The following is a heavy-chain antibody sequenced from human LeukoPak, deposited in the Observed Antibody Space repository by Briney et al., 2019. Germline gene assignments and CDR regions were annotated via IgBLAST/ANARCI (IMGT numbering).Heavy chain of an antibody. J-gene: IGHJ3*02. Sequence: PSETLSLTCTVSGGSISSYYWSWVRQPAGKGLEWIARISSSGSTNYNPSLKSRVTISVDTSKNQFSLKLSSVTAADTAAYFCARGPYSYDSSGAFDIWGQGTMVTVSS. CDR2: ISSSGST. CDR1: GGSISSYY. V-gene: IGHV4-4*07. D-gene: IGHD3-22*01. CDR3: ARGPYSYDSSGAFDI.